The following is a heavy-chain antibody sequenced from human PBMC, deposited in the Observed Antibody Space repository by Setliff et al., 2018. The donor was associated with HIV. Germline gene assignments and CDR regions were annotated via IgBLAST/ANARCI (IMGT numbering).Heavy chain of an antibody. D-gene: IGHD1-1*01. J-gene: IGHJ4*02. CDR1: GDSISSGSYF. V-gene: IGHV4-39*02. CDR2: IYYTGFA. Sequence: SETLSLTCSVSGDSISSGSYFWGWIRQTPGKGLEWIGNIYYTGFAYYNPSLKSRVTISLDTSKTHFFLNLTSVTDADAAVYFCTREGRGDPAMATTRIDYWGQGKLVTVS. CDR3: TREGRGDPAMATTRIDY.